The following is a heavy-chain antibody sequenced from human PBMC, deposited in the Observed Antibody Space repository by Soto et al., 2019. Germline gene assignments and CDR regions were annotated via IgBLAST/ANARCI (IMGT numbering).Heavy chain of an antibody. V-gene: IGHV1-69*06. CDR2: IIPLFGTA. Sequence: QVYLVQSGAEVKKPGSSVKISCKASGGIFSSNTINWVRQAAGQGLEWMGGIIPLFGTANYAEKFQGRVTITADKSTKTEYMELTRLRSEDTAVYYCSSKAACGGDCYAFDSCGQGTLVTVSS. CDR3: SSKAACGGDCYAFDS. J-gene: IGHJ4*02. CDR1: GGIFSSNT. D-gene: IGHD2-21*02.